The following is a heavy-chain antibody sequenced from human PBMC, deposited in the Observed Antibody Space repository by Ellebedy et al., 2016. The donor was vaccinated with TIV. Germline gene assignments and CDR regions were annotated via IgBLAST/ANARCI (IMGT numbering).Heavy chain of an antibody. V-gene: IGHV1-46*01. J-gene: IGHJ4*02. CDR1: GYTFTKYY. Sequence: ASVKVSCKTSGYTFTKYYFHWIRQAPGRGLEWMGVLDARVWSTTYAQSLQGRVTMTADTSTRTIYMELRGLRLEDTAVYYCASVPSAGADFWGQGTLVTVSS. CDR3: ASVPSAGADF. D-gene: IGHD4-17*01. CDR2: LDARVWST.